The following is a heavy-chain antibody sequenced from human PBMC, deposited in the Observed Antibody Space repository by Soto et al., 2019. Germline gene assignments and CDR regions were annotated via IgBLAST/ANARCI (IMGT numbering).Heavy chain of an antibody. J-gene: IGHJ4*02. CDR1: GGSFSGYY. Sequence: QVQLQQWGAGLLKPSETLSLTCAVYGGSFSGYYWSWIRQPPGKGLEWIGEINHSGSTNYNPSLKSRVTISVDTSKNQFSLKLSSVTAADTAVYYCARGFLMVRGPKGFDYWGQGTLVTVSS. CDR3: ARGFLMVRGPKGFDY. V-gene: IGHV4-34*01. D-gene: IGHD3-10*01. CDR2: INHSGST.